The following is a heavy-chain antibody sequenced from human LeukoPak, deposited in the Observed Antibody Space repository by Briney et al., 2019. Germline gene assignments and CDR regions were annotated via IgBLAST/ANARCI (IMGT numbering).Heavy chain of an antibody. CDR3: ARDRSGWGFQYYFNY. V-gene: IGHV3-21*01. J-gene: IGHJ4*02. D-gene: IGHD6-19*01. Sequence: GGSLRLSCAASGFTFSSYSMNWVRQAPGKGLEWVSSISSSSSYIYYADSVKGRFTISRDNAKNSLYLQMNSLRAEDTAVYYCARDRSGWGFQYYFNYWGQGTLVTVSS. CDR2: ISSSSSYI. CDR1: GFTFSSYS.